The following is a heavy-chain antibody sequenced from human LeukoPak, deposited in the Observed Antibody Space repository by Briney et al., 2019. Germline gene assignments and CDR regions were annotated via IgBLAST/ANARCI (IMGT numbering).Heavy chain of an antibody. J-gene: IGHJ4*02. V-gene: IGHV4-59*08. D-gene: IGHD6-19*01. CDR3: ARRVAVAGPLDY. Sequence: PSETLSLTCTVSVGSISRYYWSWIRQPPGKGLEWIGYIYYTGSTNYNPSLKSRVTISVDTSKNQFSLKLSSVTAADTAVYYCARRVAVAGPLDYWGQGTLVPVSS. CDR1: VGSISRYY. CDR2: IYYTGST.